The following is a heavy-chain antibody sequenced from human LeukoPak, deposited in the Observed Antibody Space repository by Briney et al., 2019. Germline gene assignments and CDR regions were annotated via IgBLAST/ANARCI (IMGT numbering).Heavy chain of an antibody. CDR1: GGSLSSHH. V-gene: IGHV4-59*11. CDR2: IYHTGST. D-gene: IGHD4-23*01. CDR3: AREGRWGMKYYFDF. J-gene: IGHJ4*02. Sequence: SETLSLTCNVSGGSLSSHHWSWVRQSPEKGLEWIGQIYHTGSTHYNPSLRSRFAISVDTSKNKLFLNVKSVTAADTAVYYCAREGRWGMKYYFDFWGQGTLVIVSS.